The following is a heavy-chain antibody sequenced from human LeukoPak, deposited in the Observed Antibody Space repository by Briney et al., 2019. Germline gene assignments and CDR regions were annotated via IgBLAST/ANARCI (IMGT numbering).Heavy chain of an antibody. D-gene: IGHD3-10*01. CDR3: AKPRLWFGEFLYCFDY. J-gene: IGHJ4*02. CDR2: ISGSGGST. CDR1: GFTFSSYA. V-gene: IGHV3-23*01. Sequence: PGGSLRLSCAASGFTFSSYAMNWVRQAPGKGLEWVSAISGSGGSTYYADSVKGRFTISRDNSKNTLYLQMNSLRAEDTAVYYCAKPRLWFGEFLYCFDYWGQGTLVTVSS.